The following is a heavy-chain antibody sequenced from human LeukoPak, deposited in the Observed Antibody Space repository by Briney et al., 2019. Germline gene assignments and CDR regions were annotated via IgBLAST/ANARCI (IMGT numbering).Heavy chain of an antibody. J-gene: IGHJ4*02. D-gene: IGHD6-19*01. Sequence: PSETLSLTCTVSGGSISSYYWSWIRQPPGKGLEWIGYIYYSGSTNYNPSLKSRVTISVDTSKNQFSLKLSSVTAADTAVYYCARHRFLYSSGSRVAAFDYWGQGTLVTVSS. CDR2: IYYSGST. V-gene: IGHV4-59*08. CDR1: GGSISSYY. CDR3: ARHRFLYSSGSRVAAFDY.